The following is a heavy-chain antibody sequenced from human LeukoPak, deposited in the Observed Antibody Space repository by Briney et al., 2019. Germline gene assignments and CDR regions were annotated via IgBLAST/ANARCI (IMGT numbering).Heavy chain of an antibody. J-gene: IGHJ4*02. CDR3: AKPRENSSGVGRYFDY. CDR1: GFTFSSYA. Sequence: GGSLRLSCAASGFTFSSYAMNWLRQAPGKGLQGVSAISGSGSSTYYADSVKGRFTISRDNSKNTLYLQMTSLRAEATAVYYCAKPRENSSGVGRYFDYWGQGTLVTVSS. D-gene: IGHD6-19*01. V-gene: IGHV3-23*01. CDR2: ISGSGSST.